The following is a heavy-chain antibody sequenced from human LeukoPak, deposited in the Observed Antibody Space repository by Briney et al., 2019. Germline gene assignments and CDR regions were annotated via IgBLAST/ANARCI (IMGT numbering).Heavy chain of an antibody. D-gene: IGHD2-2*01. V-gene: IGHV5-51*01. CDR3: ARGGDIVVVPAANWFDP. Sequence: GESLKISCKGSGYSFTSYWIGWVRQMPGKGLEWMGIIYPGDSDTRYSPSFQGQVTISADKSISTAYLQWSSLKASDTAMYYCARGGDIVVVPAANWFDPWGQGTLVTVSS. CDR2: IYPGDSDT. CDR1: GYSFTSYW. J-gene: IGHJ5*02.